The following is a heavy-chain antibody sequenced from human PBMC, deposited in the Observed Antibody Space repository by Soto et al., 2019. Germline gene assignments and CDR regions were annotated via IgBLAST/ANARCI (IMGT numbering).Heavy chain of an antibody. V-gene: IGHV4-59*01. CDR2: IFYSGNT. J-gene: IGHJ4*02. Sequence: QVQLQESGPGLVKPSETLSLTCTVSGGFISPYYWSWIGQPPGKGLEWIGYIFYSGNTNYNPSLRSRVTISVDTSKNQFSLKLSSVTAADTGVYYCARDSGYGDPFDYWGQGTLVTVSS. CDR1: GGFISPYY. CDR3: ARDSGYGDPFDY. D-gene: IGHD4-17*01.